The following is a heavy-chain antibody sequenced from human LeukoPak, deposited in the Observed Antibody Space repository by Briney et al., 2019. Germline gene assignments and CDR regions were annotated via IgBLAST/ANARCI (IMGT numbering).Heavy chain of an antibody. CDR2: ISGDSSAI. CDR3: ARGARYCTAGSCSRGYMDV. D-gene: IGHD2-15*01. CDR1: GFTFINYA. J-gene: IGHJ6*03. V-gene: IGHV3-48*01. Sequence: GGSLRLSCAASGFTFINYAMSWVRQAPGKGLEWISYISGDSSAIYYPDSVKGRFTISRNSAKNSLYLQMNSLRAEDTAVYYCARGARYCTAGSCSRGYMDVWGKGTTVTVSS.